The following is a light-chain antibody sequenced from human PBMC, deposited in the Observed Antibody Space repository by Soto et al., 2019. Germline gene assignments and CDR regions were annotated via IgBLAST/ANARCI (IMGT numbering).Light chain of an antibody. J-gene: IGLJ1*01. CDR1: SSNIGKNY. Sequence: QSVLTQPPSVSAAPGQKVTISCSGSSSNIGKNYVSWYQQLPGTAPKLLIYDNNKRPSGIPDRFSGSKSGTSATLGITGLQTGDEADYYCGTWDSSLSAGGFYVFGTGTKVTVL. CDR3: GTWDSSLSAGGFYV. CDR2: DNN. V-gene: IGLV1-51*01.